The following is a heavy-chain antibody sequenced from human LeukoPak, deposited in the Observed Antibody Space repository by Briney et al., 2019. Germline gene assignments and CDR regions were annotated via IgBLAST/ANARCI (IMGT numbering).Heavy chain of an antibody. Sequence: GGSLRLSCAASGFTFSSYWMSWVRQAPGKGLEWVANIKQDGSEKYYVDSVKGRFTISRDNAKNSLYLQMNSLRAEDTAVYYCARVSGAAAGLYYFDYWGQGTLVTVSS. D-gene: IGHD6-13*01. J-gene: IGHJ4*02. CDR3: ARVSGAAAGLYYFDY. CDR2: IKQDGSEK. CDR1: GFTFSSYW. V-gene: IGHV3-7*01.